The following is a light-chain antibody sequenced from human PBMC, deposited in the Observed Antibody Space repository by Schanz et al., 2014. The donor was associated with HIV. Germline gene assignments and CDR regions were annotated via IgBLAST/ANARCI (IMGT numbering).Light chain of an antibody. J-gene: IGKJ2*01. CDR3: HQYHNWPYT. Sequence: EIVLTQSPATLSLSPGERATLSCRASQSVSSYLAWYQQKPGQAPRLLIYDASNRATGIPARFSGSGSGTDFTLTISSLEPEDFAVYYCHQYHNWPYTFGQGTKLELK. V-gene: IGKV3-11*01. CDR1: QSVSSY. CDR2: DAS.